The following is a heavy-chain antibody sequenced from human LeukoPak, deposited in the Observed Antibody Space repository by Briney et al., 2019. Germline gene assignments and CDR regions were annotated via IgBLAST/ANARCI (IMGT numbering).Heavy chain of an antibody. CDR2: INPNSGGT. Sequence: ASVKVSCKASGYIFTNYDMHWVRQAPGQGLEWMGWINPNSGGTNYAEKFQGRVTMTRDTSISTAYMELSRLRSDDTAVYYCAPTNSWHYYFDYWGQGTLVTVSS. D-gene: IGHD6-13*01. V-gene: IGHV1-2*02. CDR3: APTNSWHYYFDY. J-gene: IGHJ4*02. CDR1: GYIFTNYD.